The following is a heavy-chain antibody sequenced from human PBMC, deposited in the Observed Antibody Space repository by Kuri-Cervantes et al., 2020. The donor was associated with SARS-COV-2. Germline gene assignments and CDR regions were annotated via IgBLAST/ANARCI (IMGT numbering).Heavy chain of an antibody. J-gene: IGHJ4*02. CDR1: GFTVSSNY. D-gene: IGHD3-22*01. V-gene: IGHV3-53*01. CDR2: IYSGGST. CDR3: ARGDSSGYLYYFDY. Sequence: GGSLRLSCAASGFTVSSNYMSWVRQAPGKGLEWVSVIYSGGSTYYADSVKGRFTISRDNSKNTLYLQMNSLRAEDTAVYYCARGDSSGYLYYFDYWGQGTLVSLL.